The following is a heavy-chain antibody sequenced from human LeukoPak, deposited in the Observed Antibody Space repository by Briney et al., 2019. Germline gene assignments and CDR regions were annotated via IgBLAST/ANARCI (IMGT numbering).Heavy chain of an antibody. D-gene: IGHD6-19*01. CDR2: ISHDGGAE. J-gene: IGHJ5*02. V-gene: IGHV3-30*18. CDR3: AKDWGSSDWYNYFDP. Sequence: GTSLRLSCAVSGFTIRIYGMNWVRQAPGKGLEWVAMISHDGGAEHYGDSVKGRFTISRDDSKNTLYLQMNSLSTEDTALYYCAKDWGSSDWYNYFDPWGQGTLVTVSS. CDR1: GFTIRIYG.